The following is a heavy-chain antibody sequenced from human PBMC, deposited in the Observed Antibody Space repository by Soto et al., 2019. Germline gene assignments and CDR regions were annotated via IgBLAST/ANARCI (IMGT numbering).Heavy chain of an antibody. Sequence: GGSLRLSCAASGFTFSSYAMSWARQAPGKGLEWVSAISGSGGSTYYADSVKGRFTISRDNSKNTLYLQMNSLRAEDTSVYYCAKMGIYDILTGYSTNFDYWGQGTLVTVSS. CDR2: ISGSGGST. CDR3: AKMGIYDILTGYSTNFDY. D-gene: IGHD3-9*01. J-gene: IGHJ4*02. V-gene: IGHV3-23*01. CDR1: GFTFSSYA.